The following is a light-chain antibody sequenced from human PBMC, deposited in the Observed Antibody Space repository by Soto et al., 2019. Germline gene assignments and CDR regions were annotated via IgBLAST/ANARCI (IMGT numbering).Light chain of an antibody. V-gene: IGKV1-5*01. Sequence: DIQMTQSPSTLSASVGDTVTVTCRASQSVSGWLAWYQQKPGKAPKLLIYGASTLQSGVPSRFSGSGSGTDFTLTISSLQPEDFATYYCQQLNSYPRTFGPGTKVDIK. J-gene: IGKJ3*01. CDR1: QSVSGW. CDR3: QQLNSYPRT. CDR2: GAS.